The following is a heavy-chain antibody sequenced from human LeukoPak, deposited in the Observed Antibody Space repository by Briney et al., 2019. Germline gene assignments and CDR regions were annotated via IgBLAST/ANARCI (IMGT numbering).Heavy chain of an antibody. D-gene: IGHD3-22*01. CDR1: GFTFSSYA. V-gene: IGHV3-23*01. J-gene: IGHJ5*02. CDR3: AKDLGRYYDSSGYPPA. Sequence: GGSLRLSCAASGFTFSSYAMSWVRQAPGKGLEWVSAISGSGGSTYYADSVKGRLTISRDNSKNTLYLQMNSLRAEDTAVYYCAKDLGRYYDSSGYPPAWGQGTLVTVSS. CDR2: ISGSGGST.